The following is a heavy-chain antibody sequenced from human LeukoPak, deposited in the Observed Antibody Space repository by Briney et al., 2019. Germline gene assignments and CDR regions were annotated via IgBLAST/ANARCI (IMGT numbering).Heavy chain of an antibody. J-gene: IGHJ4*02. CDR1: GGSVSSYY. Sequence: SEALSLTCFVSGGSVSSYYWSWIRQPAGKGLEWIGYIYGSGRANYNPSLKIRVTMSVNTSKSRFYLHLNSLTAADTAVYYCVVSPNQDFFDYWGQGPLVTVSS. V-gene: IGHV4-4*09. CDR2: IYGSGRA. CDR3: VVSPNQDFFDY.